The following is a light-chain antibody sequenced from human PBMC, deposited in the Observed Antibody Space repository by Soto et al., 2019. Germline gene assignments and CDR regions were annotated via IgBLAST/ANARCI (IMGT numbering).Light chain of an antibody. CDR3: QQYNNWPWT. CDR2: GAS. J-gene: IGKJ1*01. Sequence: EIVMTQSPATLSVSPGEGATLFCRASQSISSNLAWYQQKPGQAPRLLITGASTRATGIAARISGSGSGTEFTLTISSLQSEDFAVYYCQQYNNWPWTFGQGTKVEIK. V-gene: IGKV3-15*01. CDR1: QSISSN.